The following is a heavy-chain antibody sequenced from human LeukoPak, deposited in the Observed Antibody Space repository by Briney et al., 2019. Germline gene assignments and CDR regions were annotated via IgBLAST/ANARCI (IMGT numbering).Heavy chain of an antibody. D-gene: IGHD3-22*01. J-gene: IGHJ1*01. V-gene: IGHV4-39*01. Sequence: SETLSLTCTIFGDSVSRSDSYWDWIRQPPGKGLEWIGTIYYSGRTYYSPSLKSRVTLSIDMSNNQFSLTLSSVTAADTALYFCARRRYYDSSGYLEWGQGTLVTVSS. CDR1: GDSVSRSDSY. CDR3: ARRRYYDSSGYLE. CDR2: IYYSGRT.